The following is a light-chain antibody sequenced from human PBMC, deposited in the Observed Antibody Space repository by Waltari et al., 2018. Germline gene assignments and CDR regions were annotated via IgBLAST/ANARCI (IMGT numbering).Light chain of an antibody. CDR3: QQRTNWPLT. CDR1: QSVSYY. J-gene: IGKJ4*01. V-gene: IGKV3-11*01. Sequence: EVVLTQSPATLSLSPGERATLSCRASQSVSYYLAWYQHKPGQAPRLLIYDASNRATGIPARFSGSGSGTDFTLTISSLEPEDFAVYYCQQRTNWPLTFGGGTKVEI. CDR2: DAS.